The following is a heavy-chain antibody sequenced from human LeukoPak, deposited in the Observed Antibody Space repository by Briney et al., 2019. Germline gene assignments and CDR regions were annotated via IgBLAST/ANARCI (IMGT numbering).Heavy chain of an antibody. J-gene: IGHJ5*02. V-gene: IGHV1-8*01. Sequence: ASVKVSCKASGYTFTSYDINWVRQATGQGLEWMGWMNPNSGNTGYAQKFQGRVTMTRNTSISTAYMELSSLRSEDTAVYYCARDLSITMAVGFDPWGQGTLVTVSS. D-gene: IGHD3-10*01. CDR2: MNPNSGNT. CDR1: GYTFTSYD. CDR3: ARDLSITMAVGFDP.